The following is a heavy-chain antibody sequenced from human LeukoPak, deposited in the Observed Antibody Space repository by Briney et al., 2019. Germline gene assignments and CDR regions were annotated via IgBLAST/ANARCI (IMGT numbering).Heavy chain of an antibody. Sequence: GASVKVSCKASGGTFSSYAISWVRQAPGQGLEWMGGIIPIFGTANYVQKFQGRVTITADKSTSTAYMELSSLRSEDTAVYYCARGRPTTSIAAAGVNWFDPWGQGTLVTVSS. CDR1: GGTFSSYA. J-gene: IGHJ5*02. CDR3: ARGRPTTSIAAAGVNWFDP. CDR2: IIPIFGTA. D-gene: IGHD6-13*01. V-gene: IGHV1-69*06.